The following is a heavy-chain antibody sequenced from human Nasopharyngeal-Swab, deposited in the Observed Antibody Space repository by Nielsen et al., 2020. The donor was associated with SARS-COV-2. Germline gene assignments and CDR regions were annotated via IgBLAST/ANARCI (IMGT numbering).Heavy chain of an antibody. V-gene: IGHV4-34*01. D-gene: IGHD1-20*01. CDR3: ARGQYNWNHFDY. CDR1: GGSFSGHY. CDR2: ISHYGST. J-gene: IGHJ4*02. Sequence: SETLSLTCAVYGGSFSGHYWSWIRQPPGKGLEWIGEISHYGSTNYNPSLKSRVTISVDTSKNQFSLRLSSVTAADTAVYYCARGQYNWNHFDYWGQGTLVTVSS.